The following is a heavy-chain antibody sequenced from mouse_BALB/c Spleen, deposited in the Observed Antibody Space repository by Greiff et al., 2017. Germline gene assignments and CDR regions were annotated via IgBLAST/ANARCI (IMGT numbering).Heavy chain of an antibody. CDR2: INPYNDGT. Sequence: EVQLQQSGPELVKPGASVKMSCKASGYTFTSYVMHWVKQKPGQGLEWIGYINPYNDGTKYNEKFKGKATLTSDKSSSTAYMELSSLTSEDSAVYYCARSGYDYDEGAWFAYWGQGTLVTVSA. V-gene: IGHV1-14*01. J-gene: IGHJ3*01. CDR3: ARSGYDYDEGAWFAY. D-gene: IGHD2-4*01. CDR1: GYTFTSYV.